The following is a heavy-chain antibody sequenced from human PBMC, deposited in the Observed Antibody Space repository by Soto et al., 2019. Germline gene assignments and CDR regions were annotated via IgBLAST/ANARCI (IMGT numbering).Heavy chain of an antibody. CDR3: ASGRPSTDCSSGVCYPVAGYFYMDV. Sequence: QVQLHESGPGLVKPSETLSLTCTVSGGSFSDYYWSWIRQPPGKGLEWVGYTHYSGGAIYSPSLKSRVIMSVDTSKKQISLRLNSVTAADTAVYYCASGRPSTDCSSGVCYPVAGYFYMDVWGEGTVVSVSS. CDR1: GGSFSDYY. J-gene: IGHJ6*03. CDR2: THYSGGA. V-gene: IGHV4-59*08. D-gene: IGHD2-8*01.